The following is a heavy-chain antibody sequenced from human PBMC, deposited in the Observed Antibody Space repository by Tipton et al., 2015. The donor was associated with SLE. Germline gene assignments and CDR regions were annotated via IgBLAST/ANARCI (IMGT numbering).Heavy chain of an antibody. J-gene: IGHJ4*02. Sequence: GSLRLSCAASGFTFSSYAMHWVRQAPGKGLEWVSLISWDGGSTYYADSVKGRFTISRDNSKNSLYLQMNSLRAEDTALYYCAKDMSGSYFDYWGQGTLVTVSS. V-gene: IGHV3-43D*03. CDR1: GFTFSSYA. CDR3: AKDMSGSYFDY. D-gene: IGHD1-26*01. CDR2: ISWDGGST.